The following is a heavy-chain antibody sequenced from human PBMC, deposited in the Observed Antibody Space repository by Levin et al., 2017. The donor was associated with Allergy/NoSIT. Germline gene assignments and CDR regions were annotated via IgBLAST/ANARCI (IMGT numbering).Heavy chain of an antibody. D-gene: IGHD4-17*01. V-gene: IGHV1-3*04. CDR1: GYTFTSFS. Sequence: GGSLRLSCKASGYTFTSFSMHWVRQAPGQGLEWMGWFDTGNGYTKLSPKFQGRLTITRDTSASTDYMELRSLRSGDTAVYYCARGYYGDYAADWGQGTLVTVSS. CDR2: FDTGNGYT. J-gene: IGHJ4*02. CDR3: ARGYYGDYAAD.